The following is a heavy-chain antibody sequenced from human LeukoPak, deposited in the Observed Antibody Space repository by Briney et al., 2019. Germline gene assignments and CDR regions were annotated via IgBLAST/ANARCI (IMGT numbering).Heavy chain of an antibody. CDR2: ISTTSTI. V-gene: IGHV3-48*01. Sequence: GGSLRLSCAASGFTFSSYNMNWVRQVPGEGLEWVSYISTTSTIFYADSVRGRFTISRDNAKNSLYLQMNNLRAEDTAVYYCARELRGENFDFWGQGSLVTVSA. D-gene: IGHD3-10*01. CDR3: ARELRGENFDF. J-gene: IGHJ4*02. CDR1: GFTFSSYN.